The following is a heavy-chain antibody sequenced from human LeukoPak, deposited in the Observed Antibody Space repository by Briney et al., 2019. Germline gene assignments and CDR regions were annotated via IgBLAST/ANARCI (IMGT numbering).Heavy chain of an antibody. J-gene: IGHJ4*02. CDR1: GGSFSCYY. V-gene: IGHV4-34*01. D-gene: IGHD5-12*01. Sequence: KPSETLSLTCAVYGGSFSCYYWSWIRQPPGKGLEWIGEINHSGSTNYNPSLKSRVTISVDTSKNQVSLKLSSVTAADTAVYYCAAVSGYSGYDPYYFDYWGQGTLVTVSS. CDR3: AAVSGYSGYDPYYFDY. CDR2: INHSGST.